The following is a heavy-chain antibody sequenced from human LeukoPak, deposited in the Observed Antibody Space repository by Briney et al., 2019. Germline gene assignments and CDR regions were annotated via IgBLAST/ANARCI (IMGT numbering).Heavy chain of an antibody. J-gene: IGHJ3*02. CDR2: ISGSGGST. Sequence: GGSLRLSCAASGFTFGSYAMSWVRQAPGKGLEWVSAISGSGGSTYYADSVKGRFTISRDNSKNTLYLQINSLRAEDTAVYYCAKGYDSSCYYGFDAFDIWGQGTMVTVSS. CDR1: GFTFGSYA. D-gene: IGHD3-22*01. CDR3: AKGYDSSCYYGFDAFDI. V-gene: IGHV3-23*01.